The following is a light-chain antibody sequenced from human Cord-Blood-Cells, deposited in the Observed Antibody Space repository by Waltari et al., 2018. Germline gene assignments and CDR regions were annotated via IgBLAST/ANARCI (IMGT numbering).Light chain of an antibody. J-gene: IGLJ1*01. CDR3: SSYTSSSTYV. V-gene: IGLV2-14*01. Sequence: QSALTQPASVSGSPGQSITISCTGTSSDVGGYNYVSWYQQHPGKAPKLVIYDVSKRASVVSSRFSGSKSGNTAALTISGLQAEDEADYYCSSYTSSSTYVFGTGTKVTVL. CDR1: SSDVGGYNY. CDR2: DVS.